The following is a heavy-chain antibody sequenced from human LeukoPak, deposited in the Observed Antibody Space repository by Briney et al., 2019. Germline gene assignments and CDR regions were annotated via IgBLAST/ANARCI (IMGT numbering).Heavy chain of an antibody. V-gene: IGHV3-7*01. CDR2: IKQDGSEK. J-gene: IGHJ4*02. D-gene: IGHD3-9*01. CDR1: GFTFSSYW. CDR3: ARGDILTETYYFDY. Sequence: SGGPLGLSCAASGFTFSSYWMSWVRQAPGKGLEWVANIKQDGSEKYYVDSVKGRFTISRDNAKNSLYLQMNSLRAEDTAVYYCARGDILTETYYFDYWGQGTLVTVSS.